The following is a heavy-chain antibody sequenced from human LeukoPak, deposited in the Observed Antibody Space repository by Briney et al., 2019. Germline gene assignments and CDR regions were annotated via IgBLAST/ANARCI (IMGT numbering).Heavy chain of an antibody. V-gene: IGHV4-30-4*01. J-gene: IGHJ4*02. Sequence: SQTLSLTCTVSGGSVSSGDYYWSWIRQPPGKGLEWIGYIYYSGSSYYIPSLKSRVTMSVDTSKNQFSLRLSSVTAADTAVYYCARQIYGDLYYFDYWGQGTLVTVSS. D-gene: IGHD4-17*01. CDR2: IYYSGSS. CDR1: GGSVSSGDYY. CDR3: ARQIYGDLYYFDY.